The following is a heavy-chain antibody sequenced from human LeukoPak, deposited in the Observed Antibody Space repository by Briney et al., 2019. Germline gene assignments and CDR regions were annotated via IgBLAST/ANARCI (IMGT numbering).Heavy chain of an antibody. Sequence: SETLSLTCTVSGGSISRSSHYWGWIRQPPGKGLEWIGSIYYSGSTYYNPSLKSRVTISVDTSKNQFSLKLSSVTAADTAVYYCARHRDGYNWDAFDIWGQGTLVTVSS. V-gene: IGHV4-39*01. J-gene: IGHJ3*02. CDR1: GGSISRSSHY. D-gene: IGHD5-24*01. CDR2: IYYSGST. CDR3: ARHRDGYNWDAFDI.